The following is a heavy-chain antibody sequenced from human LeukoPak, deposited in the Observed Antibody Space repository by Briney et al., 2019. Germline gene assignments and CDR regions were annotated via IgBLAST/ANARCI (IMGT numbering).Heavy chain of an antibody. V-gene: IGHV3-21*01. D-gene: IGHD2-2*01. J-gene: IGHJ4*02. CDR1: GFTFSSYS. Sequence: GGSLRLSCAAPGFTFSSYSMNWVRQAPGKGLEWVSSISSSSSYIYYADSVKGRFTISRDNAKNSLYLQMNSLRAEDTAVYYCARARARDIVVVPADPHFDYWGQGTLVTVSS. CDR2: ISSSSSYI. CDR3: ARARARDIVVVPADPHFDY.